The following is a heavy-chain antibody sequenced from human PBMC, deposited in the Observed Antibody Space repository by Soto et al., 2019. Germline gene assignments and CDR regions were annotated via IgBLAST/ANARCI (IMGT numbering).Heavy chain of an antibody. CDR2: IWYDGSNK. Sequence: QVQLVESGGGVVQPGRSLRLSCAASGFTFSSYGMHWVRQAPGKGLEWVAVIWYDGSNKYYAESVKGRFTISRDNSKNTLYLQMNSLRAEDTAVYHCARGGSSAWYLPFDYWGQGTQVTVSS. J-gene: IGHJ4*02. D-gene: IGHD6-19*01. CDR3: ARGGSSAWYLPFDY. V-gene: IGHV3-33*01. CDR1: GFTFSSYG.